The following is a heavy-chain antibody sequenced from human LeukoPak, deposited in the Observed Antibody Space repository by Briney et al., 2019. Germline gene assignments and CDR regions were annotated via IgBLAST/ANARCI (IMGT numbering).Heavy chain of an antibody. CDR3: AKVNWIAALGY. Sequence: QPGRSLRLSCAASGFTFDDYAMHWVRQAPGKGLEWVSGISWNSGSIGYADSVRGRFTISRDNAKNSLYLQMNSLRAEDTALYYCAKVNWIAALGYWGQGTLVTVSS. CDR2: ISWNSGSI. CDR1: GFTFDDYA. V-gene: IGHV3-9*01. J-gene: IGHJ4*02. D-gene: IGHD1-1*01.